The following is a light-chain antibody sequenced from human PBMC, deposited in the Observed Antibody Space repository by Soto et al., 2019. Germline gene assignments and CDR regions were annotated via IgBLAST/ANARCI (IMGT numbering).Light chain of an antibody. CDR2: GAS. Sequence: EIVLTQSPGTLSLSPGERATLSCRASQSVSSTYFAWYQQRFGQAPRLLIYGASSRATGIPDRFSGSGSGIDFTLTISRLEPEDFAVYYCQQYGSSSWPFGQGTKVQIK. CDR3: QQYGSSSWP. J-gene: IGKJ1*01. CDR1: QSVSSTY. V-gene: IGKV3-20*01.